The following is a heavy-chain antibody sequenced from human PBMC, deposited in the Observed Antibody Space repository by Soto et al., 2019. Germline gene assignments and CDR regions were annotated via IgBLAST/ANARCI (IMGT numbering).Heavy chain of an antibody. J-gene: IGHJ4*02. D-gene: IGHD3-10*01. V-gene: IGHV3-23*01. CDR1: GFTFSSYA. CDR2: ISGSGGST. Sequence: GGSLRLSCAASGFTFSSYAMSWVRQAPGKGLEWVSAISGSGGSTYYADSVKGRFTISRDNSKNTLYLQMNSLRAEDTAVYYCAKGPHMVTMVRGACYYWGQGTLVTVPS. CDR3: AKGPHMVTMVRGACYY.